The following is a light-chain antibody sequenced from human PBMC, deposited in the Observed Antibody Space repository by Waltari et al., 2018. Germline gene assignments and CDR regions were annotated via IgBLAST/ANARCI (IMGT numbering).Light chain of an antibody. V-gene: IGKV3-15*01. CDR3: QQYNNWPPTWT. CDR2: GAS. J-gene: IGKJ1*01. Sequence: EIVMTQSPATLSVSSGDSATLSCRASQRVSSNLAWYQQKPGQAPRLLIYGASTRATGIPARFSGSGSGTEFTLTISSLQSEDFAVYYCQQYNNWPPTWTFGQGTKVEIK. CDR1: QRVSSN.